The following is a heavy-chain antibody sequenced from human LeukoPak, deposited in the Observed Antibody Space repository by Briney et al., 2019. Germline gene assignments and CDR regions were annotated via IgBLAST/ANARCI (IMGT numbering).Heavy chain of an antibody. CDR2: INHSGST. Sequence: SETLSLTCAVYGGSFSGHYWSWIRQPPGKGLEWIGEINHSGSTNYNPSLKSRVTISVDTSKNQFSLKLSSVTAADTAVYYCARDRVGQQLVGRNYYYYYMDVWGKGTTVTISS. CDR1: GGSFSGHY. CDR3: ARDRVGQQLVGRNYYYYYMDV. V-gene: IGHV4-34*01. D-gene: IGHD6-13*01. J-gene: IGHJ6*03.